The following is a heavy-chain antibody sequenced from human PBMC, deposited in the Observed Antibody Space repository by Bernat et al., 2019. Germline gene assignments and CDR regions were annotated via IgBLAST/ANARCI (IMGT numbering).Heavy chain of an antibody. CDR1: GFTFSSYG. CDR3: ARVGYSSGWSSYFDY. Sequence: QVQLVESGGGVVQPGRSLRLSCAASGFTFSSYGMHWVRQAPGKGLEWVAVIWYDGSNKYYADSVKGRFTISRDNSKNTLYLQMNSLRAEDTALYYCARVGYSSGWSSYFDYWGQGTLVTVSS. D-gene: IGHD6-19*01. V-gene: IGHV3-33*01. CDR2: IWYDGSNK. J-gene: IGHJ4*02.